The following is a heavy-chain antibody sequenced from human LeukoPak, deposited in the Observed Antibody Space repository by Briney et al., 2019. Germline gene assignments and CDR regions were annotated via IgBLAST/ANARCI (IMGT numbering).Heavy chain of an antibody. CDR1: GGSFSGYY. Sequence: SETLSLSCAVYGGSFSGYYWSWIRQPPGKGLEWIGEINHSGSTNYNPSLKSRVTISVDTSKNQFSLRLSSVTAADTAVYYCASPRGGSSGYYDYWGKGTVVSVSS. V-gene: IGHV4-34*01. J-gene: IGHJ4*02. CDR2: INHSGST. D-gene: IGHD3-22*01. CDR3: ASPRGGSSGYYDY.